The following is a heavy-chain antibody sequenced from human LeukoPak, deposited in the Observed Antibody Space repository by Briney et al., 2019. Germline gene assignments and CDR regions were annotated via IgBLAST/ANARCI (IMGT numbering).Heavy chain of an antibody. CDR2: INHSGST. J-gene: IGHJ5*02. Sequence: SETLSLTCAVYGGSFSGYYWSWIRQPPGKGLEWIGEINHSGSTKYNPSLKSRVTISGDTSKNQFSLKLSSVTAADTAVYYCARGGYYGSGYEYDPWGQGTLVTVSS. CDR1: GGSFSGYY. CDR3: ARGGYYGSGYEYDP. V-gene: IGHV4-34*01. D-gene: IGHD3-10*01.